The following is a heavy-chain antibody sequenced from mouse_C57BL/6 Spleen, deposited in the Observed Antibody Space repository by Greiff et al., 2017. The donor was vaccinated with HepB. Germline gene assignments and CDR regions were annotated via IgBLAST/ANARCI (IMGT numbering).Heavy chain of an antibody. Sequence: EVQLQQSGAELVRPGASVKLSCTASGFNIKDDYMHWVKQRPEQGLEWIGWIDPENGDTEYASKFQGTATITADTSANTAYLQLSSLTSEDTAVYYCTMIADWYFDVWGTGTTVTVSS. CDR1: GFNIKDDY. J-gene: IGHJ1*03. CDR3: TMIADWYFDV. V-gene: IGHV14-4*01. CDR2: IDPENGDT. D-gene: IGHD2-3*01.